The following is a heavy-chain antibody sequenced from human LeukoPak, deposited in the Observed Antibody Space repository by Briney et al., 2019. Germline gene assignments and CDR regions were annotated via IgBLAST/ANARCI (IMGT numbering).Heavy chain of an antibody. CDR3: ARELRAANWFDP. Sequence: SETLSLTCTVSGGSISSYYWSWIRRPPGKGLEWIGYIYYSGSTNYNPSLKSRVTISVDTSKNQFSLKLSSVTAADTAVYYCARELRAANWFDPWGQGTLVTVSS. CDR1: GGSISSYY. J-gene: IGHJ5*02. CDR2: IYYSGST. V-gene: IGHV4-59*01.